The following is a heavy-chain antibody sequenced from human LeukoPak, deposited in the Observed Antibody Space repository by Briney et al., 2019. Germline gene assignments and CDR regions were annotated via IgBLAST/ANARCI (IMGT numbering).Heavy chain of an antibody. CDR1: GVTLSSNY. CDR3: ARVEASGSYYYSFNY. Sequence: GGSLRLSCAASGVTLSSNYMSWGRQAPGKGGEWGSVIYSGGGTYYTDCATGRFTISRDNSKNTLYLQMNSLRAEDTAVYYCARVEASGSYYYSFNYWGQGTLVTVSS. J-gene: IGHJ4*02. D-gene: IGHD3-10*01. V-gene: IGHV3-66*01. CDR2: IYSGGGT.